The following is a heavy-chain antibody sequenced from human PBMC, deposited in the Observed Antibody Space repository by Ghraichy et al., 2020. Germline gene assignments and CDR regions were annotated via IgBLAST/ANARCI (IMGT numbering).Heavy chain of an antibody. CDR3: ARGSHGWYFDL. CDR1: GDSVSSNSAA. CDR2: TYYRSTWSS. V-gene: IGHV6-1*01. J-gene: IGHJ2*01. Sequence: SQTLSLTCAISGDSVSSNSAAWNWIRQSPPRGLEWLGRTYYRSTWSSDYAVSVKSRITINPDTSKNQFSLQLNSVTPEDTAVYYCARGSHGWYFDLWGRGTLVTVSS.